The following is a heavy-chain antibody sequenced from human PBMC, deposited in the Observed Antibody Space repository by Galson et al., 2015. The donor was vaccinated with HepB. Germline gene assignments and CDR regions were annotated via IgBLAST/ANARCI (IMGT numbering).Heavy chain of an antibody. CDR3: ARVPPRWLRLRRSYYGMDV. J-gene: IGHJ6*02. V-gene: IGHV4-34*01. Sequence: SETLSLTCAVYGGSFSGYYWSWIRQPPGKGLEWIGEINHSGSTNYNPSLKSRVTISVDTSKNQFSLKLSSVTAADTAVYYCARVPPRWLRLRRSYYGMDVWGQGTTVTVSS. CDR2: INHSGST. CDR1: GGSFSGYY. D-gene: IGHD5-12*01.